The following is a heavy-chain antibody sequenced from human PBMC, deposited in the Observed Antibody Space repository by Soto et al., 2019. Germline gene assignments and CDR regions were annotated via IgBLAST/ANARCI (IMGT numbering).Heavy chain of an antibody. D-gene: IGHD3-10*01. J-gene: IGHJ4*02. V-gene: IGHV1-18*01. CDR3: TSGLSGDY. CDR2: IGTFNGDT. Sequence: QAQLVQSGAEMKKPGCSMNVSRKASDYTFTNYGLSWVRQAPGQGLEWMGWIGTFNGDTKYAQNLQGRVTMTADTSTSTAYMELRSLTSDDTAMYYCTSGLSGDYWGQGTLITVSS. CDR1: DYTFTNYG.